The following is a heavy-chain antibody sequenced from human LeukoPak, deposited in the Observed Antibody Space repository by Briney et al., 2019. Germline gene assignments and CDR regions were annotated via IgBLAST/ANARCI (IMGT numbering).Heavy chain of an antibody. CDR2: IYYSGST. V-gene: IGHV4-39*07. CDR1: GGYISSSSYH. Sequence: SETLSLTCSVSGGYISSSSYHWGWIRQPPGKGLEWIGSIYYSGSTHYNPSLKSRVIISLDTSKNYFSVKLTSVTAADTAVYYCASSIVDDNSGYYYYHNGMDVWGQGTTVTVSS. J-gene: IGHJ6*02. CDR3: ASSIVDDNSGYYYYHNGMDV. D-gene: IGHD3-22*01.